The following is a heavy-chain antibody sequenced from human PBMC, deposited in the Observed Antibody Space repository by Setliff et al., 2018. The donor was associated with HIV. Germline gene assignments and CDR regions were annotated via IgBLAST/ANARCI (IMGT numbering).Heavy chain of an antibody. CDR2: VNQDGSEK. Sequence: SLKISCAVSGFTFNDYWMSWVRQAPGKGLEWVANVNQDGSEKHYVDSVTGRFAISRDNSKNLLHLQMNNLRVEDTAVYYCARDPLRGTSLLTWWSPDYWGQGSLVTVSS. D-gene: IGHD2-15*01. J-gene: IGHJ4*02. CDR1: GFTFNDYW. V-gene: IGHV3-7*01. CDR3: ARDPLRGTSLLTWWSPDY.